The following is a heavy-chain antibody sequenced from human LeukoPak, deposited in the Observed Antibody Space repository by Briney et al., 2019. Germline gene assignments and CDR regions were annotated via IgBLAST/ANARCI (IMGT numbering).Heavy chain of an antibody. CDR3: SGVRGLGWFDP. J-gene: IGHJ5*02. D-gene: IGHD3-10*01. V-gene: IGHV4-39*01. Sequence: SETLSLTCTVSGGSISSSSYYWGWIRQPPGKGLEWIGSIYYSGSTYYNPSLKSRVTISVDTSKNQYSLKLSSVTAADTAVYYCSGVRGLGWFDPWGQGTLVTVFS. CDR1: GGSISSSSYY. CDR2: IYYSGST.